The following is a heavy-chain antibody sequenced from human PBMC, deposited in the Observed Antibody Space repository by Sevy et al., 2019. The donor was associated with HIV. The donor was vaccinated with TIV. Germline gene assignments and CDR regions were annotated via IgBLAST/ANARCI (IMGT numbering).Heavy chain of an antibody. CDR2: INHSGST. Sequence: SETLSLTCAVYGGSFSGYYWSWIRQPPGKGLEWIGEINHSGSTNYNPSLKSRVTISVDTSKNQFSLKLSSVTAADTAVYYCARGRELLSRDAFDIWGQGTMVTVSS. D-gene: IGHD1-26*01. CDR3: ARGRELLSRDAFDI. V-gene: IGHV4-34*01. CDR1: GGSFSGYY. J-gene: IGHJ3*02.